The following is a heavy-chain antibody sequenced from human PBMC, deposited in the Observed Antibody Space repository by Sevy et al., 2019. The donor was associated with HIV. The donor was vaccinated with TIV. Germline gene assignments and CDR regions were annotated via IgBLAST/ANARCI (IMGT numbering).Heavy chain of an antibody. J-gene: IGHJ5*02. V-gene: IGHV1-18*01. Sequence: ASVKVSCKASGYTFTSYGISWVRQAPGQGLEWMGWISAYNGNTNYPQKLQGRVTMTTDTSTSTAYMELRSLRSDDTAVYYCARDPTGWNFVINSDNWFDPWGQGTLVTVSS. CDR3: ARDPTGWNFVINSDNWFDP. D-gene: IGHD1-7*01. CDR2: ISAYNGNT. CDR1: GYTFTSYG.